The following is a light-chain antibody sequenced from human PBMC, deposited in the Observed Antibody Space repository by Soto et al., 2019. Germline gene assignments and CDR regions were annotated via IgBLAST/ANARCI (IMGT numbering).Light chain of an antibody. Sequence: EIVLTQSPATLSLSPGERATLSCRASQSVSSYLAWYQQKPGQAPRLLIYDASNRATGIPDRFRGSGSGTDFTLTITRLEPEDFAVYWCQQYDESPIFGGGTKVEIK. J-gene: IGKJ4*01. V-gene: IGKV3-11*01. CDR3: QQYDESPI. CDR1: QSVSSY. CDR2: DAS.